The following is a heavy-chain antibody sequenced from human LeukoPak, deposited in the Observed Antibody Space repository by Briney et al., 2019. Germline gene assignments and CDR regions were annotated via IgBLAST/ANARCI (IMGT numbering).Heavy chain of an antibody. D-gene: IGHD3-10*01. Sequence: PWRSLRLSCAASGFAFRSFAMHWVRQTPGKGLEWVACMSYNGNDKYYEDSLKGRFTISRDNSKNTLYLQMNSLRAEDTAVYYCARDPSRFGEYGYFDYWGHGSLVTVSS. CDR2: MSYNGNDK. V-gene: IGHV3-30*04. CDR3: ARDPSRFGEYGYFDY. CDR1: GFAFRSFA. J-gene: IGHJ4*01.